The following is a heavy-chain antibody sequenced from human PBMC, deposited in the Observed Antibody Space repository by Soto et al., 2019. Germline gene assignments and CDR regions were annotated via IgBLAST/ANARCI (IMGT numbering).Heavy chain of an antibody. D-gene: IGHD2-8*02. V-gene: IGHV4-34*01. CDR1: GGSFSGYY. J-gene: IGHJ4*02. CDR2: INHSGST. Sequence: QVQLQQWGAGLLKPSATLSLTCAVYGGSFSGYYWTWNRQPPGTGLEWIGEINHSGSTNYNPSLKRRVTISVDTSKNQFSLKLTSVTAADRAVYECARDKITGLFDYWGQGTLVTVSS. CDR3: ARDKITGLFDY.